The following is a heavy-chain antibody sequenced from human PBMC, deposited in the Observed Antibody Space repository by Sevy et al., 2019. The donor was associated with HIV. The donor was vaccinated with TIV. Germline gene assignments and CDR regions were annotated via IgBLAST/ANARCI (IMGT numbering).Heavy chain of an antibody. Sequence: GGSLRLSCAASRFPFRTYALHWVRQAPGKGLEWVAVISYDGSNKYYADSVKGRFTISRDSSKNTLYLQMNSLTTEDTAVYYCARDLRSNYNNYFDPWGQGTLVTVSS. J-gene: IGHJ5*02. D-gene: IGHD4-4*01. V-gene: IGHV3-30-3*01. CDR2: ISYDGSNK. CDR3: ARDLRSNYNNYFDP. CDR1: RFPFRTYA.